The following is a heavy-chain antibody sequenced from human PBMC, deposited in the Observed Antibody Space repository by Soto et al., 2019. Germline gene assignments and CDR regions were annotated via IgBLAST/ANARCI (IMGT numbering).Heavy chain of an antibody. CDR1: GFTFTRYS. Sequence: GGSLRLSCAASGFTFTRYSMNWVRQAPGKVLEWVSSISSTTHYIYFADTLKGRFTISRENPKNSLYLERNSLRAQDTAVYYCARWCGELTSNFVYWGPGTLLTVSS. V-gene: IGHV3-21*06. J-gene: IGHJ4*02. D-gene: IGHD3-10*01. CDR3: ARWCGELTSNFVY. CDR2: ISSTTHYI.